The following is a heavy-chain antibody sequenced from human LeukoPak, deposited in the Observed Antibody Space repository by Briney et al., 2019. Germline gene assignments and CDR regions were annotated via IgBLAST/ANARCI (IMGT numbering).Heavy chain of an antibody. CDR1: GFTFTNYW. Sequence: GGSLRLSCAASGFTFTNYWMTWVRQAPGKGLEWVAHIEEYGSQKYYVDSVKGRFTISRDNAKNSVYLQMNSLRAEDTAVYYCARVGRVSTPRYSDCWGQGTLVTVSS. J-gene: IGHJ4*02. V-gene: IGHV3-7*01. CDR3: ARVGRVSTPRYSDC. D-gene: IGHD3-3*01. CDR2: IEEYGSQK.